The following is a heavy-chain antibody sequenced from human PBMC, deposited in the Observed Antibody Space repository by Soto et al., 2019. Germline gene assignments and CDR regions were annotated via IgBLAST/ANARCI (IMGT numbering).Heavy chain of an antibody. J-gene: IGHJ5*02. CDR1: GYFFNDYH. Sequence: VSLKVSCKTSGYFFNDYHMHWVRKAPGQGLEWMGFINPKNGDTNYAQKFQDSVTMTRDTSISTVYIELSRLTSDDTAVYYCAREAGGSNIGAVLLHXWGQVTLVTVSX. CDR2: INPKNGDT. CDR3: AREAGGSNIGAVLLHX. V-gene: IGHV1-2*02. D-gene: IGHD3-3*02.